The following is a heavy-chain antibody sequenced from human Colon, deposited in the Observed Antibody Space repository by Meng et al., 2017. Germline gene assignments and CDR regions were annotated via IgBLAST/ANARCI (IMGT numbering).Heavy chain of an antibody. V-gene: IGHV4-61*01. CDR1: GGSVSSKSHY. CDR2: IHYTGGT. CDR3: ARFRVLLKDFDY. Sequence: SETLSLTCTVSGGSVSSKSHYWSWMRQSPDNRPEWIGYIHYTGGTTYNPSLKRRVVISVDTSKNQFSLKLNSVTAADTAVYFCARFRVLLKDFDYWGQGTLVTAPQ. J-gene: IGHJ4*02. D-gene: IGHD2/OR15-2a*01.